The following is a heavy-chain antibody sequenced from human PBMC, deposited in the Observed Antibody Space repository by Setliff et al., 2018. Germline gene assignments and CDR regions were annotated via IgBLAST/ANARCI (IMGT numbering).Heavy chain of an antibody. J-gene: IGHJ3*02. V-gene: IGHV4-34*01. D-gene: IGHD3-10*01. Sequence: PSETLSLTCAVYDGSFSDYYWSWIRQPPGKGLEWIGEINHYGSTSYKSSLKSRVTISVDTSKTQFSLKLSSVTAADTAVYYCARRWNFGPYGSGIHDGFDMWGQGTMVT. CDR2: INHYGST. CDR3: ARRWNFGPYGSGIHDGFDM. CDR1: DGSFSDYY.